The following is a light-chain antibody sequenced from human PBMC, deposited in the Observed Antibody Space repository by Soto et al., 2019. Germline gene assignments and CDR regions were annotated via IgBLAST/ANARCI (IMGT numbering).Light chain of an antibody. CDR3: QQYHTSPLM. Sequence: EIVFTQSPCTLSVSPCERSTLACRASQSVRSNYLAWYQQKPGQAPRLLIYGASSRATGIPDRFSGSGSGTDFTLTISRLEPEDLAVYYCQQYHTSPLMFGQGTKVDIK. V-gene: IGKV3-20*01. CDR2: GAS. CDR1: QSVRSNY. J-gene: IGKJ1*01.